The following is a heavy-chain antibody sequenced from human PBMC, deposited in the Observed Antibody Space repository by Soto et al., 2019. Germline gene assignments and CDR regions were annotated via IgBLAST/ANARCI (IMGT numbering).Heavy chain of an antibody. Sequence: ASVKVSCKASGYTFTSYAMHWVRQAPGQRLEWMGWINAGNGNTKYSQKFQGRVTITRDTSASTAYMELSSLRSEDTAVYYCARDFYVGATRLGRGAFDYWGQGXLVTVYS. J-gene: IGHJ4*02. V-gene: IGHV1-3*01. CDR2: INAGNGNT. D-gene: IGHD1-26*01. CDR1: GYTFTSYA. CDR3: ARDFYVGATRLGRGAFDY.